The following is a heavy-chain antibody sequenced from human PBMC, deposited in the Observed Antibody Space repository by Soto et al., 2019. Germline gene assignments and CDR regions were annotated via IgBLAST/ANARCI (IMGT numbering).Heavy chain of an antibody. CDR3: ATAQYYESSDF. CDR1: GSIFSDYW. V-gene: IGHV3-74*01. D-gene: IGHD3-22*01. Sequence: GGSLRLSCAASGSIFSDYWMHWVRQAPGKGLVWVSRINSDGTGSKYADSVKGRFTISRDNAKRTLFLQMNSLRAEDTGVYYCATAQYYESSDFWGQGTMVTVSS. CDR2: INSDGTGS. J-gene: IGHJ4*02.